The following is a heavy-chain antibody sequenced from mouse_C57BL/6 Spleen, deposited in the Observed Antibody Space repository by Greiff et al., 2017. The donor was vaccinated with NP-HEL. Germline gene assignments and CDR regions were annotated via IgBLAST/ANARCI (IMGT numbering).Heavy chain of an antibody. CDR1: GYAFSSSW. D-gene: IGHD3-3*01. J-gene: IGHJ2*01. Sequence: VQLQQSGPELVKPGASVKISCKASGYAFSSSWMNWVKQRPGKGLEWIGRIYPGDGDTNYNGKFKGKATLTADKSSSTAYMQLSSLTSEDSAVYFCARTLGDVGYWGQGTTLTVSS. CDR3: ARTLGDVGY. V-gene: IGHV1-82*01. CDR2: IYPGDGDT.